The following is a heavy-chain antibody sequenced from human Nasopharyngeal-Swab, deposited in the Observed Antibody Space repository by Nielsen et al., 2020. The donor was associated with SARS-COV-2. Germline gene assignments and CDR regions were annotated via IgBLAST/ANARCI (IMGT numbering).Heavy chain of an antibody. D-gene: IGHD3-9*01. J-gene: IGHJ4*02. CDR1: GFTFSSYA. V-gene: IGHV3-23*01. CDR3: AGGLTGYRSTQQ. Sequence: GESLKISCAASGFTFSSYAISWVRQAPGKGLEWVSAISGSGGSTHYADSVKGRFSISRDNSKNTLYLQMNSLRAEDTAVYYCAGGLTGYRSTQQWGQGTLVTVSP. CDR2: ISGSGGST.